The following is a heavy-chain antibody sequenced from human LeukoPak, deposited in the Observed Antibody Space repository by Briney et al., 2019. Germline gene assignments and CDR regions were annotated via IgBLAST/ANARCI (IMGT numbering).Heavy chain of an antibody. J-gene: IGHJ3*02. V-gene: IGHV4-30-4*01. D-gene: IGHD3-22*01. CDR1: GGSISSGDYY. CDR2: IYYSGST. Sequence: SETLSLTCTVSGGSISSGDYYWSWIRQPPGKGLEWIGYIYYSGSTYYNPSLKSRVTISVDTSKNQFSLKLSSVTAADTAVYYCARAQPDYYDSSGYYPIWGQGTIVTVSS. CDR3: ARAQPDYYDSSGYYPI.